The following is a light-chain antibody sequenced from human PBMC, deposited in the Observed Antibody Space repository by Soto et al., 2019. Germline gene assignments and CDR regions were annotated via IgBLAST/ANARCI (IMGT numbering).Light chain of an antibody. CDR1: QDISTW. J-gene: IGKJ2*03. CDR2: KAS. Sequence: DIQMTQSPSALSASVGDRVTITCRASQDISTWLAWYQQKPGKAPNLLIYKASSLESGVPSRFSGSGFGTEFTLTISSLQPDDFATYYCHQYQRYPHSFGQGTKLEIK. CDR3: HQYQRYPHS. V-gene: IGKV1-5*03.